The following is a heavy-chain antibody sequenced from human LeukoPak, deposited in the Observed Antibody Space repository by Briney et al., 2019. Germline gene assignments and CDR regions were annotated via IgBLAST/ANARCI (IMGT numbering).Heavy chain of an antibody. Sequence: GGSLRLSCAVSGFTFSDHHMHWVRQAPGKGLVWVSRIESDGGRTDYADSLKGRFTISRDNAKNTLYLEMNSLRAEDTAVYYCARVGHCSSTACFIDYWGQGTLVTVSS. J-gene: IGHJ4*02. CDR3: ARVGHCSSTACFIDY. V-gene: IGHV3-74*01. CDR2: IESDGGRT. D-gene: IGHD2-2*01. CDR1: GFTFSDHH.